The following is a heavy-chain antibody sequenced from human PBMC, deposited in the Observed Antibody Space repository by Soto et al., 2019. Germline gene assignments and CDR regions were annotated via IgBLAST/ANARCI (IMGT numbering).Heavy chain of an antibody. CDR2: IYYSGST. CDR3: ARESYDFWSGYYHYYFDY. D-gene: IGHD3-3*01. Sequence: TSETLSLTCTVSGGSISSYYWSWIRQPPGKGLEWIGYIYYSGSTNYNPSLKSRVTISVDTSKNQFSLKLSSVTAADTAVYYCARESYDFWSGYYHYYFDYWGQGTLVTVSS. V-gene: IGHV4-59*01. CDR1: GGSISSYY. J-gene: IGHJ4*02.